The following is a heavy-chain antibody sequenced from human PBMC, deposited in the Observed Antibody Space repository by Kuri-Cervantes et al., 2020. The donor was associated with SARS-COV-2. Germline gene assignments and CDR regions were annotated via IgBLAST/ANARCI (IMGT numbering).Heavy chain of an antibody. CDR2: ISGSGGST. CDR1: GFTFSSYA. CDR3: ARDMGSGYDYVWGSTRDGPRGG. J-gene: IGHJ4*02. D-gene: IGHD3-16*01. V-gene: IGHV3-23*01. Sequence: GESLKISCAASGFTFSSYAMSWVRQAPGKGLEWVSAISGSGGSTYYADSVKGRFTISRDNAKNSLYLQMNSLRAEDTAVYYCARDMGSGYDYVWGSTRDGPRGGRGQGTLVTVSS.